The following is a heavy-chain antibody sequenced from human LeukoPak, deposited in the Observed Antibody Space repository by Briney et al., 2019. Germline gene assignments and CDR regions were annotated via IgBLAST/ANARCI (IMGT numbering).Heavy chain of an antibody. V-gene: IGHV3-23*01. CDR2: ISFSGGST. CDR1: GFTFSSYA. D-gene: IGHD3-22*01. J-gene: IGHJ4*02. Sequence: GGSLRLSCAASGFTFSSYAMSWVRQAPGRGLEWISSISFSGGSTYYAGSVKGRFIISRDHSKNTLYPQMNSLRAEDTAVYYCAKDLWGKYYYDSSGYYRGSFDYWGQGTLVTVSS. CDR3: AKDLWGKYYYDSSGYYRGSFDY.